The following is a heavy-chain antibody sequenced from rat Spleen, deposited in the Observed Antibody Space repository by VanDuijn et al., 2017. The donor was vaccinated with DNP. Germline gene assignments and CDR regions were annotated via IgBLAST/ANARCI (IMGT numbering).Heavy chain of an antibody. CDR2: ISYDGGIT. J-gene: IGHJ2*01. CDR3: ARQGPGITTRYFDY. CDR1: GFTFSNYY. Sequence: EVQVVESGGGLVQPGRSLKLSCAASGFTFSNYYMAWVRQAPTKGLEWVAYISYDGGITNYGDSVKGRFTISRDNAKTTLYLQMNSLRSEDMATYYCARQGPGITTRYFDYWGQGVMVTVSS. V-gene: IGHV5-22*01. D-gene: IGHD1-4*01.